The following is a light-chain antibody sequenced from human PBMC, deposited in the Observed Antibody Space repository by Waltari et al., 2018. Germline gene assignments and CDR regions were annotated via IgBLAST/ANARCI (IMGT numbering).Light chain of an antibody. Sequence: DIQMTQSPSTLSASVGDRVTITCRASQSISSWLAWYQQKPGKVPKLLIYKASSLESGVPSRFSGSGSGTEFTLTISSLQPDDFATYYCQQYNSYSGVTFGPGTKVDIK. CDR2: KAS. CDR1: QSISSW. CDR3: QQYNSYSGVT. J-gene: IGKJ3*01. V-gene: IGKV1-5*03.